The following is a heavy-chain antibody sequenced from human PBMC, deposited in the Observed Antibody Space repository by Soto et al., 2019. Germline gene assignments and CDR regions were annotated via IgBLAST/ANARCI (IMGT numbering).Heavy chain of an antibody. V-gene: IGHV3-30*03. CDR3: ERDLSTGAADYYFDY. D-gene: IGHD6-13*01. CDR2: ISYNGGEK. J-gene: IGHJ4*02. Sequence: PGGSLRLSCAASGFTFNNFAMHWVRQAPGKGLEWVAVISYNGGEKYYADFVKGRFTISRDQSKNTVYLQMNGLRAEDTAVYYCERDLSTGAADYYFDYWSQGALVTVSS. CDR1: GFTFNNFA.